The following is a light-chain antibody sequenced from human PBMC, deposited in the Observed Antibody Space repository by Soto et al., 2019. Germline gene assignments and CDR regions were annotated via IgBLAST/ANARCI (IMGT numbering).Light chain of an antibody. CDR1: QTVSSY. J-gene: IGKJ2*01. CDR2: DAT. CDR3: LQRYNWPPYT. Sequence: EIVLTQSPATLSLSPGERATLSCRASQTVSSYLAWYQQKPGQAPRLLIYDATNRATGIPARFSGSGSGTDFSLTISSLEPEDVAVYYCLQRYNWPPYTFGQGTKLEIK. V-gene: IGKV3-11*01.